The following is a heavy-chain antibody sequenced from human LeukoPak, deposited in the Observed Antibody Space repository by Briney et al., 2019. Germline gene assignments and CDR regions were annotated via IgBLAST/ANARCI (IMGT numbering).Heavy chain of an antibody. V-gene: IGHV4-39*02. CDR2: IYYSGST. CDR3: AREFSELGYDAFDI. J-gene: IGHJ3*02. Sequence: SETLSLTCTVSGGSISSSSYYWGWIRQPPGKGLEWIGSIYYSGSTYYNPSLKSQVTISVDTSKNQFSLKLSSVTAADTAVYYCAREFSELGYDAFDIWGQGTMVTVSS. D-gene: IGHD7-27*01. CDR1: GGSISSSSYY.